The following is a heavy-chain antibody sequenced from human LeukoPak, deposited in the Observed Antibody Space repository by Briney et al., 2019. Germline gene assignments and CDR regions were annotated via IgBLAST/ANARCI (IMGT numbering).Heavy chain of an antibody. CDR3: ARDPSALYDFWSGYYGYYGMDV. CDR2: ISAYNDNT. V-gene: IGHV1-18*01. J-gene: IGHJ6*02. D-gene: IGHD3-3*01. CDR1: GYTFTSYG. Sequence: ASVEVSCKASGYTFTSYGISWVRQAPGQGLEWMGWISAYNDNTNYAQKLQGRVTMTTDTSTSTAYMELRSLRSDDTAVYYCARDPSALYDFWSGYYGYYGMDVWGQGTTVTVSS.